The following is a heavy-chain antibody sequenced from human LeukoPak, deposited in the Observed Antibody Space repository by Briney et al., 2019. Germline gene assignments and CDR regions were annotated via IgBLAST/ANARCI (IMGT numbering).Heavy chain of an antibody. V-gene: IGHV3-23*01. J-gene: IGHJ5*02. CDR2: ISGSGGST. Sequence: QPGGSLRLSCAASGFTFSTYAMSWVRQAPGKGLDWVSAISGSGGSTYYADSVKGRFTISRDNSKNTLYLQMNGLRAEDTALYYCAKYYYDSSGYYHPFDPWGQGTLVTVSS. D-gene: IGHD3-22*01. CDR3: AKYYYDSSGYYHPFDP. CDR1: GFTFSTYA.